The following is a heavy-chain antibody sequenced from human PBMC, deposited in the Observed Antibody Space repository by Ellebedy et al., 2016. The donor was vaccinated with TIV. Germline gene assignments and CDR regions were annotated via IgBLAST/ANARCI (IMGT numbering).Heavy chain of an antibody. CDR3: ARDYWGSYEY. V-gene: IGHV1-2*02. D-gene: IGHD1-26*01. Sequence: AASVEVSCKASGYTFTDYRLDWVRQAPGLGLEWMGWISPNGGGTHYAQKFQGRVSMTGDTSISTAYLELSRLTSDDTAVYYCARDYWGSYEYWGQGTLVTVSS. CDR2: ISPNGGGT. CDR1: GYTFTDYR. J-gene: IGHJ4*02.